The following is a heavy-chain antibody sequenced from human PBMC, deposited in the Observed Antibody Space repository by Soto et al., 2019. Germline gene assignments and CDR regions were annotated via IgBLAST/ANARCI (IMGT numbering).Heavy chain of an antibody. CDR3: AREVDLDWANPPFYVHYYYYGMDV. CDR2: ISYDGSNK. Sequence: PGGSLRLSCAASGFTFSSYAMHWVRQAPGKGLEWVAVISYDGSNKYYADSVKGRFTISRDNSKNTLYLQMNSLRAEDTAVYYCAREVDLDWANPPFYVHYYYYGMDVWGQGTTVTVSS. CDR1: GFTFSSYA. J-gene: IGHJ6*02. V-gene: IGHV3-30-3*01. D-gene: IGHD3-9*01.